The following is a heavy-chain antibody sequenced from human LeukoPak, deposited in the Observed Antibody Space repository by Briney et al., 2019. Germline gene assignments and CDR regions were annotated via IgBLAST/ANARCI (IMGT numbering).Heavy chain of an antibody. J-gene: IGHJ6*03. V-gene: IGHV3-21*01. CDR3: AKGYWWGASYYYYYMDV. CDR1: GFTFSIYS. CDR2: ISSSSSYI. Sequence: GGSLTLFCALSGFTFSIYSMNWARQAPGEGLECVSSISSSSSYIYYADSVKGRFTISRDNARNSLYLQMNSLSAEDTAVYYGAKGYWWGASYYYYYMDVWGKGTKVTLSS. D-gene: IGHD2-8*02.